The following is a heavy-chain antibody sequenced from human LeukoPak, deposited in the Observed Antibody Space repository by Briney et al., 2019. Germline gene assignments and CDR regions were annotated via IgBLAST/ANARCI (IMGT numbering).Heavy chain of an antibody. D-gene: IGHD3-22*01. CDR3: ARAARSLYYDSSGYLLGY. J-gene: IGHJ4*02. CDR1: GGTFSSYA. V-gene: IGHV1-69*05. Sequence: SVKVSCKASGGTFSSYAISWVRQAPGQGLEWMGGIIPIFGTANYAQKFQGRVTITTDESTSTAYMELSSLRSEDTAVYYCARAARSLYYDSSGYLLGYWGQGTLVTVSS. CDR2: IIPIFGTA.